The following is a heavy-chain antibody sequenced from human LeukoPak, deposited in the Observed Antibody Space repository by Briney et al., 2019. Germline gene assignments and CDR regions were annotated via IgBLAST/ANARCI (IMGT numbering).Heavy chain of an antibody. J-gene: IGHJ4*01. D-gene: IGHD3-3*01. CDR2: IWYDGSNK. Sequence: PGGSLRLSCAASGFTFSNYYMHWVRQAPGKGLEWVAVIWYDGSNKYYADSVKGRFTISRDNSKNTLYLQMNSLRAEDTAVYYCARGSYYDFWSGYSASDYWGQGTLVTVSS. V-gene: IGHV3-33*01. CDR1: GFTFSNYY. CDR3: ARGSYYDFWSGYSASDY.